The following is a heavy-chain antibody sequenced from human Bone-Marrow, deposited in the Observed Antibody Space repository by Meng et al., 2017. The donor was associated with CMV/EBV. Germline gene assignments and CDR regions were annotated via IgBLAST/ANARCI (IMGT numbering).Heavy chain of an antibody. CDR3: ATDVRVDALPPY. Sequence: SETLSLTCVVSGGSISSSNWWSWVRQPPGKGLEWIGEIYHSGSTNYNPSLKSRVTISVDKSKNQFSLKLSSVTAADSAIYYCATDVRVDALPPYWGQGPLVTCSS. J-gene: IGHJ4*02. V-gene: IGHV4-4*02. D-gene: IGHD2-15*01. CDR2: IYHSGST. CDR1: GGSISSSNW.